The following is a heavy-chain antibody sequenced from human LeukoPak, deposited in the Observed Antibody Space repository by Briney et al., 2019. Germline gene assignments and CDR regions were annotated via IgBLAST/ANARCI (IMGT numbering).Heavy chain of an antibody. CDR1: GFTFNNAW. J-gene: IGHJ4*02. V-gene: IGHV3-15*01. CDR2: IKSKSDGGTT. D-gene: IGHD2-21*02. CDR3: TTAYCGGDCYTASFDY. Sequence: PGGSLRLSCAASGFTFNNAWMSWVRQAPGKGLEWVGRIKSKSDGGTTDYAAPVKGRFTISRDDSENTLYLQMNSLKTEDTAVYYCTTAYCGGDCYTASFDYRGQGTLVTVSS.